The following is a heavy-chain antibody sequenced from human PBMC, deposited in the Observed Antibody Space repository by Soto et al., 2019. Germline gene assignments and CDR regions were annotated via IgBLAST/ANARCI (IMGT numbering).Heavy chain of an antibody. Sequence: QVQLVESGGGLVKPGGSLRLSCAASGFTFSDYYMSWIRQAPGKGLEWISYINSSSSYTNYADSVKGRFTISRDNAKNSLYLQMKSLRAEDTDVYYCARIIAAAGGRRYFDLWGRGSLVTVSS. D-gene: IGHD6-13*01. V-gene: IGHV3-11*05. CDR2: INSSSSYT. J-gene: IGHJ2*01. CDR1: GFTFSDYY. CDR3: ARIIAAAGGRRYFDL.